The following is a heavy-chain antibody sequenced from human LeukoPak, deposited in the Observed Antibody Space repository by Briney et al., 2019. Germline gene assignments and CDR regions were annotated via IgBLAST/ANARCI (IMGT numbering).Heavy chain of an antibody. V-gene: IGHV1-8*01. CDR2: MNPNSGNT. CDR1: GYTFTSYD. D-gene: IGHD3-3*01. Sequence: ASVKVSCKASGYTFTSYDINWVRQATGQGLEWMGWMNPNSGNTGYAQKFQGRVTMTRNTSISTAYMELSSLRSEDTAVYYCARGKRFLEWLLSPSYYYYGMDVWGQGTTVTVSS. CDR3: ARGKRFLEWLLSPSYYYYGMDV. J-gene: IGHJ6*02.